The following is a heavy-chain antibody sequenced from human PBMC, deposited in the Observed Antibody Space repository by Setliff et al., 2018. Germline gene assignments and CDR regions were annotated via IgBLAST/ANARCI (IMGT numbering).Heavy chain of an antibody. CDR1: GFTFSRYW. CDR3: ARGHSYGYSLYYYYYYGMDV. Sequence: GGSLRLSCAASGFTFSRYWMSWVRQAPGKGLEWVANIKQDGSEKYYVDSVKGRFTISRDNAKNSLYLQMNSLRAEDTAVYYCARGHSYGYSLYYYYYYGMDVWGQGTTVTVSS. J-gene: IGHJ6*02. CDR2: IKQDGSEK. V-gene: IGHV3-7*01. D-gene: IGHD5-18*01.